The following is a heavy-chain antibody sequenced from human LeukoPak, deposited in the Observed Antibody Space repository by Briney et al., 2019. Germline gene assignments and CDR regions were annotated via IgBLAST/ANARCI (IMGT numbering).Heavy chain of an antibody. CDR1: GFTFSSYG. J-gene: IGHJ4*02. D-gene: IGHD6-19*01. CDR3: AKVGGGVAGHFDY. Sequence: GRSLRLSCAASGFTFSSYGMHWVRQAPGKGLEWVAVISCDGSNKYYADSVKGRFTISRDNSKNTLYLQMNSLRAEDTAVYYCAKVGGGVAGHFDYWGQGTLVTVSS. V-gene: IGHV3-30*18. CDR2: ISCDGSNK.